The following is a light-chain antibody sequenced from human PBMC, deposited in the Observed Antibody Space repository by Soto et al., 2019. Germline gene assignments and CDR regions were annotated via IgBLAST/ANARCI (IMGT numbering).Light chain of an antibody. CDR3: QQYADWPRT. CDR2: GAS. Sequence: EIVMTQSPATLSVSLGEGVALSCRASQSVSSNLAWYQQKPGQAPRLLIYGASARATGIPARFSGSGSGTEFTLTISSLQSEDFAIYYCQQYADWPRTFGLGTKVEI. V-gene: IGKV3-15*01. J-gene: IGKJ1*01. CDR1: QSVSSN.